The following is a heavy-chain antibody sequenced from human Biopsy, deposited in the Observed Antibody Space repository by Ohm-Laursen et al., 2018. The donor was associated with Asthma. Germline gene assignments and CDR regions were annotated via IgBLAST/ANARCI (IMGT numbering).Heavy chain of an antibody. CDR1: GFTVSRDH. CDR3: ARAHSSGWTRGMDV. D-gene: IGHD6-19*01. Sequence: SLRLSCTASGFTVSRDHMFWVHQAPGKGLDWVAGISFDGSNKYFADSVEGRFTISRDNSQNTLYLQMTSLRVDDTAVYFCARAHSSGWTRGMDVWGQGTTVTVSS. CDR2: ISFDGSNK. V-gene: IGHV3-30*03. J-gene: IGHJ6*02.